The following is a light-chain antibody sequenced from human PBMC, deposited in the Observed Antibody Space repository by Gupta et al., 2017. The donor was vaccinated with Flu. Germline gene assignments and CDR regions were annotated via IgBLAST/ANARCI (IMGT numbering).Light chain of an antibody. J-gene: IGKJ5*01. V-gene: IGKV1-39*01. CDR1: QSISSY. CDR2: AAS. Sequence: DIQMTQSPSSLSASVGDRVTITCRASQSISSYLNWYQQKPGKAPKLLIYAASRVQSGVPSRFSGSGSGTDFTLTISRLQPEDFATYFCLQGYSTPITFGQGTRMEIK. CDR3: LQGYSTPIT.